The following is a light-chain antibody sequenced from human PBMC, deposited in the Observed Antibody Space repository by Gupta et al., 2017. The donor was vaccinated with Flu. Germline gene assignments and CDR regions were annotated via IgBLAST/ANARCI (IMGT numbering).Light chain of an antibody. CDR2: QDT. Sequence: SYELSQPPSVSVSPGQTANITCSGDKLGDKYACWYQQKPGQSPLVVIYQDTKRPAGIPERFSGSTSGNTATLTISGTQAMDEADYYCQAWYSTTAVFGGGTKVTVL. V-gene: IGLV3-1*01. CDR1: KLGDKY. CDR3: QAWYSTTAV. J-gene: IGLJ2*01.